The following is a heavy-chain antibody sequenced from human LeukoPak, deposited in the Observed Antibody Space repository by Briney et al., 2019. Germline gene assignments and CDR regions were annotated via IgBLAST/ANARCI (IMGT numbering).Heavy chain of an antibody. CDR2: ISYDGSNK. D-gene: IGHD3-16*02. CDR1: GFTFSNYA. V-gene: IGHV3-30*18. CDR3: AKVIVGWLLDY. Sequence: PGGSLRLSCAASGFTFSNYAMHWVRQAPGKGLEWVAVISYDGSNKYYADSAKGRFTISRDNSKNTLYLQMNSLRADDTAMYYCAKVIVGWLLDYWGQGTLVTVSS. J-gene: IGHJ4*02.